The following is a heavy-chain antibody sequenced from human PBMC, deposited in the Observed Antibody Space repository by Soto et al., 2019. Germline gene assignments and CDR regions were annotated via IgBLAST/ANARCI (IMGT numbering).Heavy chain of an antibody. Sequence: SETLSLTCTVSGGYISSSSYYWGWIRQPPGKGLEWIGSIYYSGSTYYNPSLKSRVTISVDTSKNQFSLKLSSVTAADTAVYYCATPTVVSSYYYYGMDVWGPGTTVTVSS. D-gene: IGHD4-17*01. J-gene: IGHJ6*02. CDR3: ATPTVVSSYYYYGMDV. V-gene: IGHV4-39*01. CDR1: GGYISSSSYY. CDR2: IYYSGST.